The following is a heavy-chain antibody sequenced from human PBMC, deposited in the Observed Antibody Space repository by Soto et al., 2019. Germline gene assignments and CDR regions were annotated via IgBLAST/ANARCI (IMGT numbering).Heavy chain of an antibody. D-gene: IGHD5-12*01. CDR3: TRDRGYASDY. Sequence: EVQLVESGGGLVQPGGSLTLSCAASGFTFSPYYMNWVRQAPGKGLEWISITFGGGTTYYADSVKDRFTISRDNSKNTLFLQMDSLSAADTAVYYCTRDRGYASDYWGQGTLVTVSS. CDR1: GFTFSPYY. V-gene: IGHV3-66*01. CDR2: TFGGGTT. J-gene: IGHJ4*02.